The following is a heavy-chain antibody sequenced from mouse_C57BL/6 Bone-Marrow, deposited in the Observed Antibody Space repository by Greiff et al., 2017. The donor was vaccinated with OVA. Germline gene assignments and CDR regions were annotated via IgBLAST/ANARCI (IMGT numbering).Heavy chain of an antibody. V-gene: IGHV1-19*01. CDR2: INPYNGGT. Sequence: EVNLVESGPVLVKPGASVKMSCKASGYTFTDYYMNWVKQSHGKSLEWIGVINPYNGGTSYNQKFKGKATLTVDKSSSTAYMELNSLTSEDSAVYYCAAYGNYWFAYWGQGTLVTVSA. D-gene: IGHD2-1*01. CDR3: AAYGNYWFAY. CDR1: GYTFTDYY. J-gene: IGHJ3*01.